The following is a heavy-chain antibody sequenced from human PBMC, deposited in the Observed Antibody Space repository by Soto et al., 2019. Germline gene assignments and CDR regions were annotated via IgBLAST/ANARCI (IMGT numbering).Heavy chain of an antibody. D-gene: IGHD6-19*01. CDR2: IYSGGST. Sequence: PAGSLRLSCAVSGFTVSSNYMSWVRQAPGKGLERVSVIYSGGSTYYADSVKGRFTIFRDNCKNTLYLEMNSLRAEDTAVDYCARDGHGWYEYDYWGQGTLVTVSS. CDR3: ARDGHGWYEYDY. J-gene: IGHJ4*02. V-gene: IGHV3-53*01. CDR1: GFTVSSNY.